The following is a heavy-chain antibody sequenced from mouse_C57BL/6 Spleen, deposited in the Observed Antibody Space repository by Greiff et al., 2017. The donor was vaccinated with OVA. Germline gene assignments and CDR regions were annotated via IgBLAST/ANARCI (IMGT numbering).Heavy chain of an antibody. J-gene: IGHJ3*01. D-gene: IGHD2-12*01. Sequence: VQLQQSGAELVRPGASVTLSCKASGYTFTDYEMHWVKQTPVHGLEWIGAIDPETGGTAYNQKFKGKAILTADKSSSTAYMELRSLTSEDSAVYYCTRETTRTWFAYWGQGTLVTVSA. CDR2: IDPETGGT. V-gene: IGHV1-15*01. CDR1: GYTFTDYE. CDR3: TRETTRTWFAY.